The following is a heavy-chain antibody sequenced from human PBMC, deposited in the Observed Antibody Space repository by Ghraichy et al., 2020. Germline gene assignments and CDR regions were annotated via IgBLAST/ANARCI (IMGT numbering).Heavy chain of an antibody. CDR2: IIPIFGTA. CDR1: GGTFSSYA. CDR3: ASRDSFGTRWFDP. Sequence: SVKVSCKASGGTFSSYAISWVRQAPGQGLEWMGGIIPIFGTANYAQKFQGRVTITADESTSTAYMELSSLRSEDTAVYYCASRDSFGTRWFDPWGQGTLVTVSS. V-gene: IGHV1-69*13. J-gene: IGHJ5*02. D-gene: IGHD1-14*01.